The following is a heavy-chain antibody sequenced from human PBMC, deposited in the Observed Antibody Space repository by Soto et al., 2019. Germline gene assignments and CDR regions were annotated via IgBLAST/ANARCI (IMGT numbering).Heavy chain of an antibody. D-gene: IGHD3-22*01. CDR2: VIPIFGTA. CDR1: GGTFSSYA. Sequence: SVKVSCKASGGTFSSYAISWVRQTPGQGLEWMGGVIPIFGTANYAQKFQGRVTITADESTSTAYMELSSLRSEDTAVYYRARGPHLYYYDSSGYYTFDYWGQGTLVTVSS. J-gene: IGHJ4*02. CDR3: ARGPHLYYYDSSGYYTFDY. V-gene: IGHV1-69*13.